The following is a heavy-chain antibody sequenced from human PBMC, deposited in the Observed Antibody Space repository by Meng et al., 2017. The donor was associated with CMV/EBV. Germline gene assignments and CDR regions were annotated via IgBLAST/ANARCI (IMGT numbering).Heavy chain of an antibody. V-gene: IGHV3-21*01. CDR1: FSRYS. CDR2: ISSSSSYI. J-gene: IGHJ4*02. D-gene: IGHD2-15*01. CDR3: ARDPSGCSGGSCYPALFDY. Sequence: FSRYSMNWVRRAPGKGLEWVSSISSSSSYIYYADSVKGRFTISRDNAKNSLYLQMNSLRAEDTAVYYCARDPSGCSGGSCYPALFDYWGQGTLVTVSS.